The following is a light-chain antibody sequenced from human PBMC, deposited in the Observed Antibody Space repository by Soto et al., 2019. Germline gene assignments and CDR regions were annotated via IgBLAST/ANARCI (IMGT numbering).Light chain of an antibody. CDR2: GAS. J-gene: IGKJ1*01. CDR1: QSIRTN. Sequence: EIELTQSPATLSVSAGGTVTLSCRASQSIRTNVAWYQQIPGQAPRLLVYGASTRATGVPARFIGSGSGIEFTLTSISLQSEDSACYYCQQYFNWTLTWTFGPGTKVQIK. V-gene: IGKV3-15*01. CDR3: QQYFNWTLTWT.